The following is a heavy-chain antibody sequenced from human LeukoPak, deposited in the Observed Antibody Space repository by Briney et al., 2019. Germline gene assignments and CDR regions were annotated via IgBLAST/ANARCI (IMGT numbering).Heavy chain of an antibody. CDR3: ARDSDDSSGYYFDY. CDR2: INSDGSST. D-gene: IGHD3-22*01. CDR1: GFTFSSYW. Sequence: PGGSLRLSCAASGFTFSSYWMHRVRQAPGKGLVWVSRINSDGSSTSYADSVKGRFTISRDNAKNTLYLQMNSLRAEDTAVYYCARDSDDSSGYYFDYWGQGTLVTVSS. V-gene: IGHV3-74*01. J-gene: IGHJ4*02.